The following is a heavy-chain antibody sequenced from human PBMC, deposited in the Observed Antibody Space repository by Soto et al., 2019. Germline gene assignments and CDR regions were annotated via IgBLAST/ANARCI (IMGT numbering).Heavy chain of an antibody. CDR3: ARDYSGSYYWFDY. J-gene: IGHJ4*02. D-gene: IGHD1-26*01. CDR2: INSDGSST. V-gene: IGHV3-74*01. Sequence: LRLSCAASGFTFSSYCMHWVRQAPGKGLVWVSRINSDGSSTSYADSVKGRFTISRDNAKNTLYLQMNSLRAEDTAVYYCARDYSGSYYWFDYWGQGTLVTVSS. CDR1: GFTFSSYC.